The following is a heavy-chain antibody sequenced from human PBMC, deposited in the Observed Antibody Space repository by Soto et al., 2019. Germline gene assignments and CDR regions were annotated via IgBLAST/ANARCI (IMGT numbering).Heavy chain of an antibody. V-gene: IGHV4-34*01. D-gene: IGHD7-27*01. J-gene: IGHJ4*02. CDR1: GGSFSGYY. Sequence: QVQLQQWGAGLLKPSETLSLTCAVYGGSFSGYYWNWLRQHPGKGLEGMGEINHSGSTNYNPSLKSRVTLSVDASKHQFSLKLSSVTAADTAVYYCARGWGRIFDYWGQGTLVTVSS. CDR2: INHSGST. CDR3: ARGWGRIFDY.